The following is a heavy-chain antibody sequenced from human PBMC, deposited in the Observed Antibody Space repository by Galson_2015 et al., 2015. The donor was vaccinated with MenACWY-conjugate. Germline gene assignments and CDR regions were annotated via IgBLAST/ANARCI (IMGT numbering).Heavy chain of an antibody. J-gene: IGHJ4*02. V-gene: IGHV3-23*01. Sequence: SLRLSCAASGFTFSNYGMAWVRQAPGKGLDWVSAMSRSGTSYYAASVKGRFTISRDNSKNTLYLQMNSLRVEDTAVYYCAREGFCCDGTCYFYDYWGQGTLVTVSS. CDR1: GFTFSNYG. CDR3: AREGFCCDGTCYFYDY. CDR2: MSRSGTS. D-gene: IGHD2-15*01.